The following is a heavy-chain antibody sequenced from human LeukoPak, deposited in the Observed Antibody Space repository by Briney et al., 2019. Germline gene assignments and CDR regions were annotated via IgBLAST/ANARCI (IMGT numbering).Heavy chain of an antibody. CDR2: IYYSGST. J-gene: IGHJ6*02. V-gene: IGHV4-61*08. Sequence: SETLSLTCTVSGGSISSGGYYWSWIRQPPGKGLEWIGYIYYSGSTNYNPSLKSRVTISVDTSKNQFSLKLSSVTAADTAVYYWAGTQVRGVMVKCSGMDVWGQGTTVTVSS. D-gene: IGHD3-10*01. CDR1: GGSISSGGYY. CDR3: AGTQVRGVMVKCSGMDV.